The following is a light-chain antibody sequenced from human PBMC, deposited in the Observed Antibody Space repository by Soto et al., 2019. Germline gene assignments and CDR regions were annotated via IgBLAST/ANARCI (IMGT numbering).Light chain of an antibody. Sequence: DIQMTQFPSSLSASVGDRFTITGRASQSISTYLNWYQQKVGKAPKLLIYAASSLQSGVPSRFSGSGSGTDFTLTITSLQPEDFATYYCQQSYTTPSITFGQGTRLEIK. CDR1: QSISTY. V-gene: IGKV1-39*01. J-gene: IGKJ5*01. CDR2: AAS. CDR3: QQSYTTPSIT.